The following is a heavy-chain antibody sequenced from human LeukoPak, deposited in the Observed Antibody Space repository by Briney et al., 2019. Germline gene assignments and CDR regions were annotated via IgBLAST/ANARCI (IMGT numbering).Heavy chain of an antibody. Sequence: ETLSLTCTVSGGSISSSTYYWGWIRQSPGKGLEWISAISGSGGSTYYADSVRGRFTISRDNSKNTLYLQMNSLRAEDTAVYYCAKEITIFGVVMWFDPWGQGTLVTVSS. D-gene: IGHD3-3*01. J-gene: IGHJ5*02. CDR1: GGSISSSTYY. V-gene: IGHV3-23*01. CDR3: AKEITIFGVVMWFDP. CDR2: ISGSGGST.